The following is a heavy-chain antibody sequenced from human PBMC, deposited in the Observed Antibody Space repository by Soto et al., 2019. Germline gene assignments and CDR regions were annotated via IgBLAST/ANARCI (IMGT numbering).Heavy chain of an antibody. CDR2: IIPIFGTA. CDR1: GGTFSSYA. V-gene: IGHV1-69*06. Sequence: QVQLVQSGAEVKKPGSSVKVSCKASGGTFSSYAISWVRQAPGQGLEWMGGIIPIFGTANYAQKFQGRVTITADKSTSTAYMELRSMRSEDTAVYYCARGGGAIDYYYYGMDVWGQGTTVTVSS. D-gene: IGHD3-16*02. CDR3: ARGGGAIDYYYYGMDV. J-gene: IGHJ6*02.